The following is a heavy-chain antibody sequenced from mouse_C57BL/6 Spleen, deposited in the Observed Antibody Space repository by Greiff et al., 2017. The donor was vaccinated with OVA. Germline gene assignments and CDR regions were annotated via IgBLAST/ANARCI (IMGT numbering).Heavy chain of an antibody. J-gene: IGHJ2*01. CDR2: IDPSDSYT. D-gene: IGHD3-1*01. CDR3: ARGTRGLYYFDY. CDR1: GYTFTSYW. V-gene: IGHV1-59*01. Sequence: VQLQQPGAELVRPGTSVKLSCKASGYTFTSYWMHWVKQRPGQGLEWIGVIDPSDSYTNYNQKFKGKATLTVDTSSSTAYMQLSSLTSEDSAVYYCARGTRGLYYFDYWGQGTTLTVSS.